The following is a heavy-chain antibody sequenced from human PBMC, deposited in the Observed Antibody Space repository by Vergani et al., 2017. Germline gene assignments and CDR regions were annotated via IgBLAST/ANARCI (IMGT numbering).Heavy chain of an antibody. J-gene: IGHJ6*03. D-gene: IGHD1-26*01. CDR1: GFTFSNYW. CDR3: ARDGWELLDYFYYMDV. V-gene: IGHV3-74*01. CDR2: IDSDGSRT. Sequence: EVQLVESGGGLVQPGGSLRLSCAASGFTFSNYWMQWVRQAPGKGLVWVSRIDSDGSRTSYADSVKGRFTISRDNAKNTLYLQMDSLRAEDTAVYYCARDGWELLDYFYYMDVWGKGTTVTVSS.